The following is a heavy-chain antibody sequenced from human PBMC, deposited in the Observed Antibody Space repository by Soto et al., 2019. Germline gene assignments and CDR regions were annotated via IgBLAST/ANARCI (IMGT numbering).Heavy chain of an antibody. D-gene: IGHD2-15*01. CDR1: GGSFSGYY. CDR3: ASLGYCSGGSCYGYY. V-gene: IGHV4-34*01. J-gene: IGHJ4*02. Sequence: SETLSLTCAVYGGSFSGYYWSWIRQPPGKGLEWIGEINHSGSTNYNPSLMSRVTISVDTSKNQFSLKLSSVTAADTAVYYCASLGYCSGGSCYGYYWGQGTLVTVSS. CDR2: INHSGST.